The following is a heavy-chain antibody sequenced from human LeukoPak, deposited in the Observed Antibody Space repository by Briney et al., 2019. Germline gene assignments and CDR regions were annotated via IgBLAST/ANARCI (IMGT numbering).Heavy chain of an antibody. CDR2: IYYSGST. D-gene: IGHD6-19*01. Sequence: SETLSLTCTVSGVSISSSNYHWGWIRQPPGKGLEWIGNIYYSGSTYYNPSLKSRVTISVDTSKNQFSLKVRSVTAADAAVYYCARALSSGWADTFDIWGQGTMVTVSS. V-gene: IGHV4-39*07. CDR3: ARALSSGWADTFDI. CDR1: GVSISSSNYH. J-gene: IGHJ3*02.